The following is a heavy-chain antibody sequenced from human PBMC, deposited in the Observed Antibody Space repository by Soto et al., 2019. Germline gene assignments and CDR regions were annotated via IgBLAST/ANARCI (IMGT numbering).Heavy chain of an antibody. V-gene: IGHV3-23*01. CDR2: ISGTVIDT. CDR1: GFTFSSYA. Sequence: PGGSLRLSCAASGFTFSSYAMSWVRQAPGKGLEWVSTISGTVIDTYYADSVKGRFTISRDNSKNTLYLQMNSLRAEDTAVYYCAKDQRYEGYCGTGSCYSDYWGQGTLVTVSS. CDR3: AKDQRYEGYCGTGSCYSDY. D-gene: IGHD2-15*01. J-gene: IGHJ4*02.